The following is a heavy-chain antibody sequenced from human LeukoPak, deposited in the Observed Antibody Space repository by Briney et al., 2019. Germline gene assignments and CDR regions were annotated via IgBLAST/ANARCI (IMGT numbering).Heavy chain of an antibody. V-gene: IGHV4-61*02. CDR3: ARGTIVAPYTDY. CDR2: IYDTGSP. D-gene: IGHD5-12*01. CDR1: GGSISSGNYY. J-gene: IGHJ4*02. Sequence: PSETLSLTCTVSGGSISSGNYYWTWIRQPAGRGLEWIGRIYDTGSPNYNPSLRSRVTMSVDTSKRQFSLKLTSVTAADTAVYYCARGTIVAPYTDYWGQGTLVTVSS.